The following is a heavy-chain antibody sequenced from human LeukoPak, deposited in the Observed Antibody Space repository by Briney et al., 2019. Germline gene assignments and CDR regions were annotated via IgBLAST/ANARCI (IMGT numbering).Heavy chain of an antibody. CDR2: VSNDGGST. CDR1: GFTFSGYA. V-gene: IGHV3-64*04. Sequence: PGGPLRLSCSASGFTFSGYAMHWVRQAPGKGLEYVSAVSNDGGSTYYADSVKGRFTISRDNSKNTLYMQMNRLRAEDTALYYCEKARGYSYGSLRAYYYGMDVWGQGTTVTVSS. J-gene: IGHJ6*02. D-gene: IGHD5-18*01. CDR3: EKARGYSYGSLRAYYYGMDV.